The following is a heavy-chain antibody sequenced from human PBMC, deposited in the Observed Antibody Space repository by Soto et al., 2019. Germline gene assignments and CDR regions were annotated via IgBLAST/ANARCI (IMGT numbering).Heavy chain of an antibody. J-gene: IGHJ4*02. V-gene: IGHV4-39*01. D-gene: IGHD2-21*02. CDR2: IYYSGST. CDR3: ARHAAQAVTDDIKGDY. CDR1: GGSISSSSYY. Sequence: PSETLSLTCTVSGGSISSSSYYWGWIRQPPGKGLEWIGSIYYSGSTYYNPSLKSRVTISVDTSKNQFSLKLSSVTAADTAVYYCARHAAQAVTDDIKGDYWGQGTLVTVSS.